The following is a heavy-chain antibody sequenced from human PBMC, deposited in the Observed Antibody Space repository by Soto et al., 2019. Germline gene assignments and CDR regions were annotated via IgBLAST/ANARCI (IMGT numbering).Heavy chain of an antibody. CDR1: GYSFISHW. V-gene: IGHV5-51*01. CDR2: IFPADSDS. CDR3: PRLYTRNFGSGTHLRGIQYHGLDL. D-gene: IGHD3-10*01. J-gene: IGHJ6*02. Sequence: DSLKISCQASGYSFISHWIVWVRQMPGKGLEWMGIIFPADSDSRYSPLFRGQVTFSADRSTSTAYLQWSSLNASDTAMYFCPRLYTRNFGSGTHLRGIQYHGLDLWGQGTKVTVSS.